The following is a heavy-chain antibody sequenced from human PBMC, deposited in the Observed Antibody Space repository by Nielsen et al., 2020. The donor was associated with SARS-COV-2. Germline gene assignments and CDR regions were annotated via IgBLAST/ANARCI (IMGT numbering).Heavy chain of an antibody. CDR2: IFFSGST. CDR1: GGSISNYY. V-gene: IGHV4-59*12. J-gene: IGHJ4*02. CDR3: AREIRGVNYFDY. D-gene: IGHD3-10*01. Sequence: SETLSLTCTVSGGSISNYYWSWVRQPPGKGLEWIGYIFFSGSTNYDPSLKSRVTISVDTSKNQFYLKLSSVTAADTAVYYCAREIRGVNYFDYWGQGTLVTVSS.